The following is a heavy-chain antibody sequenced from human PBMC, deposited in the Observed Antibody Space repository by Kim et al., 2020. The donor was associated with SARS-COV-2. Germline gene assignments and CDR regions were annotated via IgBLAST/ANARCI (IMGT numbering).Heavy chain of an antibody. V-gene: IGHV1-24*01. J-gene: IGHJ3*01. D-gene: IGHD3-22*01. CDR1: GYTLTELS. Sequence: ASVKVSCKVSGYTLTELSIHWVRQAPGKGLEWMGGFDPEDGEPTYAQKFQGRVTMTEDTSTDTAYMDLSSLTSEDTAMYYCAIIGYYGSTYYYAFDSWG. CDR3: AIIGYYGSTYYYAFDS. CDR2: FDPEDGEP.